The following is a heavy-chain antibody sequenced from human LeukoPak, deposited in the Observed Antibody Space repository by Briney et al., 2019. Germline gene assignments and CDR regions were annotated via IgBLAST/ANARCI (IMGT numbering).Heavy chain of an antibody. CDR3: ARHQDYYDSSGYPDDAFDI. Sequence: SETLSLTCTVSGGSISSSSYYWGWIRQPPGKGLEWIGSIYYSGSTYYNPSLKSRVTISVDTSKNQFSLKLSSVTAADTAVYYCARHQDYYDSSGYPDDAFDIWGQGTMVTVSS. CDR1: GGSISSSSYY. J-gene: IGHJ3*02. V-gene: IGHV4-39*01. CDR2: IYYSGST. D-gene: IGHD3-22*01.